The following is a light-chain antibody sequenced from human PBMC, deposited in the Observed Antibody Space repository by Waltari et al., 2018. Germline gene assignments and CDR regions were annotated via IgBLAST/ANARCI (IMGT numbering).Light chain of an antibody. J-gene: IGKJ1*01. CDR1: QSISTY. CDR2: SAS. V-gene: IGKV1-39*01. CDR3: QQSYSSPQT. Sequence: DHQMTQSPSSLSGSVGDRVTITCRASQSISTYLNWYQQKPGKAPKLLISSASSLQSGVPSRFSGSGSGTDFTLTISSLQPEDFATYYCQQSYSSPQTFGQGTKVEIK.